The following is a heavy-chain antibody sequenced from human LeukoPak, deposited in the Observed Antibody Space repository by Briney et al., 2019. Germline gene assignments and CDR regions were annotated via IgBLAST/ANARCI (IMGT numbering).Heavy chain of an antibody. D-gene: IGHD6-13*01. Sequence: SVTVSCKASGGTFSSYAISWVRQAPGQGLEWMGGIIPIFGTANYAQKFQGRVTITADESTSTAYMELSSLRSEDTAVYYCARGRRTYSSSWLGYYYYGMDVWGQGTTVTVSS. CDR2: IIPIFGTA. J-gene: IGHJ6*02. CDR3: ARGRRTYSSSWLGYYYYGMDV. V-gene: IGHV1-69*13. CDR1: GGTFSSYA.